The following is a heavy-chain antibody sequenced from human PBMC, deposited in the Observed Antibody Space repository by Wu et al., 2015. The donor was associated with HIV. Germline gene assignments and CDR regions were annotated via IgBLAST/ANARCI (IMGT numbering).Heavy chain of an antibody. CDR1: GGTFSSYA. CDR2: IIPIFGTA. CDR3: ARDLVRGASAGDVYFDY. D-gene: IGHD3-10*01. J-gene: IGHJ4*02. Sequence: QVQLVQSGAEVKKPGSSVKVSCKASGGTFSSYAISWVRQAPGQGLEWMGRIIPIFGTANYAPKFQGRVTITADESTSTAYMELSSLRSEDTAVYYCARDLVRGASAGDVYFDYWGQGTLVTVSS. V-gene: IGHV1-69*13.